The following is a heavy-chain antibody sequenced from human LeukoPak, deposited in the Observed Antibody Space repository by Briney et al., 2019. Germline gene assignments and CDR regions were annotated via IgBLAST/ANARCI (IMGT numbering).Heavy chain of an antibody. V-gene: IGHV5-51*01. D-gene: IGHD6-13*01. CDR3: ARHRQQLNYNDAFDI. Sequence: GGSLKISCKGSGYSFTSYWIGWVRQMPGKGLGWVGHIYHGDSDTRYSPSFQGQVTISADKSISTAYLQWSSLKASDTAMYYCARHRQQLNYNDAFDIWGQGTMVTVSS. CDR2: IYHGDSDT. J-gene: IGHJ3*02. CDR1: GYSFTSYW.